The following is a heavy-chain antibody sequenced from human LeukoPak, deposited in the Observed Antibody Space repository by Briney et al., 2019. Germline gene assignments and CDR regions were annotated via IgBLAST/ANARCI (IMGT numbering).Heavy chain of an antibody. D-gene: IGHD1-26*01. CDR1: GYTFTSYD. Sequence: ASVKVSCKASGYTFTSYDINWVRQATGQGLEWMGWMNPNSGNTGYAQKFQGRVTMTRNTSISTAYMELSSLRAEDTAVYYCARGLGPQPPTVGATPLNWFDPWGQGTLVTVSS. CDR2: MNPNSGNT. V-gene: IGHV1-8*01. J-gene: IGHJ5*02. CDR3: ARGLGPQPPTVGATPLNWFDP.